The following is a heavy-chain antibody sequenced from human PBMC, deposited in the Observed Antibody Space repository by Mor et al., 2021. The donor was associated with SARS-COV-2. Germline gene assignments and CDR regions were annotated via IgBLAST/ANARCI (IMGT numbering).Heavy chain of an antibody. D-gene: IGHD2-15*01. CDR2: T. CDR3: ARHIGDCSGGSCHSNYYYGMDV. J-gene: IGHJ6*02. V-gene: IGHV4-34*01. Sequence: TNYIPSLKSRLPKSVDTSKNQFSLKLSSVSAADTAVYYCARHIGDCSGGSCHSNYYYGMDVWGQGTTVTVSS.